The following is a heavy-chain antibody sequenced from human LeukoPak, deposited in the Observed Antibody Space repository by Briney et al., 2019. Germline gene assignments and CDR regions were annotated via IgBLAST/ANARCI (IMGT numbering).Heavy chain of an antibody. J-gene: IGHJ3*02. CDR2: IYPGDSDI. D-gene: IGHD3-22*01. Sequence: GEALKISCKGSGYSLCTYRVGWARQMPGKGLEWMGIIYPGDSDIRYSPSFQGQVTMSVDKSIRTAHLQWSSLKASDTAMYYCARHRDSSGYPAAFVIWGQGTMVTVSS. CDR1: GYSLCTYR. V-gene: IGHV5-51*01. CDR3: ARHRDSSGYPAAFVI.